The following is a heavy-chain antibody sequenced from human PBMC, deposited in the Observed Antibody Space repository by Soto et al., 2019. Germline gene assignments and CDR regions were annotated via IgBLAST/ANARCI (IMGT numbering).Heavy chain of an antibody. CDR1: GGSISSYY. Sequence: QVQLQESGPGLVKPSETLSLTCTVSGGSISSYYWSWIRQPPGKGLEWIGYIYYSGSTNSNPSPKSRVTLSVDTSKNQFSLELSSVTAADTAVYYCAGLMRWSAGYYYIYVLGKGTTVTVSS. CDR2: IYYSGST. CDR3: AGLMRWSAGYYYIYV. J-gene: IGHJ6*03. D-gene: IGHD3-3*01. V-gene: IGHV4-59*08.